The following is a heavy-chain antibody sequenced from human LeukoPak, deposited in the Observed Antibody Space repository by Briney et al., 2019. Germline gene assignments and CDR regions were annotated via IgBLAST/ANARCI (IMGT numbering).Heavy chain of an antibody. J-gene: IGHJ6*03. D-gene: IGHD6-19*01. Sequence: ASVKVSCKASGGTFSSYAISWVRQAPGQGLEWMGGIIPIFGTANYAQKFQGRVTITTDESTSTAYMELSSLRSEDTAVYYCAGAEGIAVARLRFDYYYYMDVWGKGTTVTVS. V-gene: IGHV1-69*05. CDR3: AGAEGIAVARLRFDYYYYMDV. CDR1: GGTFSSYA. CDR2: IIPIFGTA.